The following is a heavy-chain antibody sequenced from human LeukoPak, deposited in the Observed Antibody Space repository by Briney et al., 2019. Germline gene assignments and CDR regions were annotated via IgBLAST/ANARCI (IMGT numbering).Heavy chain of an antibody. J-gene: IGHJ2*01. D-gene: IGHD5-24*01. CDR3: AKGREDDWYFDL. CDR2: IYYSGST. Sequence: TSETLSLTCTVSGDSINSGENYWSWIRQPPGKGLEWIGYIYYSGSTNYNPSLKSRVTISVDTSKNQFSLKLSSVTAADTAVYYCAKGREDDWYFDLWGRGTLVTVSS. V-gene: IGHV4-61*08. CDR1: GDSINSGENY.